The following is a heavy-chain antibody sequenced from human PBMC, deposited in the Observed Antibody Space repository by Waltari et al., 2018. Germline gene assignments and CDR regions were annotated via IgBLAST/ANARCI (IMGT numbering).Heavy chain of an antibody. J-gene: IGHJ4*02. CDR2: INPNSGGM. CDR1: GYTFTGYY. V-gene: IGHV1-2*02. Sequence: QVQLVQSGAEVKKPGASVKVSCKASGYTFTGYYMHWVRQAPGQGLEWMECINPNSGGMNDAQKFQGRVTRTRDTSIITDYMELSRLRSDYTPVYYCARCSGRDGYNAWVDYWGQGTLVTVSS. CDR3: ARCSGRDGYNAWVDY. D-gene: IGHD5-12*01.